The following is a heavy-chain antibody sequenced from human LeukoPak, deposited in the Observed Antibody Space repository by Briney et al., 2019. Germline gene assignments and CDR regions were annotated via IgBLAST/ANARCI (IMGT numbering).Heavy chain of an antibody. CDR1: GGSFSGYY. CDR3: ARVNPESNWNHGVDYYYGMDV. CDR2: INHSGST. Sequence: SETLSLTCAVYGGSFSGYYWSWIRQPPGKGLEWIGEINHSGSTNYNPSLKSRVTISVDTSKNQFSLKLSSVTAADTAVYYCARVNPESNWNHGVDYYYGMDVWGRGTTVTVSS. V-gene: IGHV4-34*01. J-gene: IGHJ6*02. D-gene: IGHD1-14*01.